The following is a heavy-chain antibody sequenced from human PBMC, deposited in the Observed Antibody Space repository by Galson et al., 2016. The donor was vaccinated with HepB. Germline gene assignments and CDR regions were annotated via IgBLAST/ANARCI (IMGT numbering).Heavy chain of an antibody. D-gene: IGHD3-16*01. J-gene: IGHJ4*02. V-gene: IGHV4-34*01. Sequence: SETLSLTCAVYGGSFSGYYWSWIRQPPGKGLEWIGEINYSGSTNYNPSLKSRVTISVDTSKNQFSLKVTSVTAADTAVYYCATVGGSSLPIDYWGQGILVTVSS. CDR3: ATVGGSSLPIDY. CDR2: INYSGST. CDR1: GGSFSGYY.